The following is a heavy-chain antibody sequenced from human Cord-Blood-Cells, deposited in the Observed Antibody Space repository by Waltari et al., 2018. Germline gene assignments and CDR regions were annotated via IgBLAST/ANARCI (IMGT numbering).Heavy chain of an antibody. CDR3: ARTIRITIIGVVPRAFDI. Sequence: QVQLVQSGAEVKKPGASVKVSCKASGYTFTSYGISWVRQAPGQGLEWMGWNSAYTGNTQYAQKLPGRVPMTTETPTSTADMELRSLRSDDPAVYSCARTIRITIIGVVPRAFDIWGQGKMVTVSS. J-gene: IGHJ3*02. CDR2: NSAYTGNT. CDR1: GYTFTSYG. V-gene: IGHV1-18*01. D-gene: IGHD3-3*01.